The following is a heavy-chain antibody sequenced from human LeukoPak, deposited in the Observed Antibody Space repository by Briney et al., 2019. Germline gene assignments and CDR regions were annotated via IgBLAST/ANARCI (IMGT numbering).Heavy chain of an antibody. Sequence: ASVKVSCKTFGYSFIDYDINWMRQAAGQGLEWMGYINPSTGHTRSAQTFQGRVTMTRNTSTSTALMELSSLRSEDTAVYYCTRGLLMADSWFDPWGQGTLVTVSS. V-gene: IGHV1-8*01. D-gene: IGHD3-10*01. CDR1: GYSFIDYD. CDR3: TRGLLMADSWFDP. CDR2: INPSTGHT. J-gene: IGHJ5*02.